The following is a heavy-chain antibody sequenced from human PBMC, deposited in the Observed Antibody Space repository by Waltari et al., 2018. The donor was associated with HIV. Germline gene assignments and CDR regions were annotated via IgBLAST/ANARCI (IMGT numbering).Heavy chain of an antibody. CDR2: IAIIGGRT. Sequence: VQMLESGGDLVQPGGSLRLSCAVSGLNFATSGLGWVRQAPGKGLEGCAAIAIIGGRTYYAGSVKSRFIISRDNSKRTVTLQLKNLRLGDTAMYYCATCNIGSGWYLKSPIRIWGQGTLVTVS. J-gene: IGHJ4*02. D-gene: IGHD6-19*01. V-gene: IGHV3-23*01. CDR1: GLNFATSG. CDR3: ATCNIGSGWYLKSPIRI.